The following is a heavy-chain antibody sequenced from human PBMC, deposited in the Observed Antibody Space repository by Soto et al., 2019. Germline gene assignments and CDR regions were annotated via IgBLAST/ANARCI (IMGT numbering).Heavy chain of an antibody. V-gene: IGHV3-30*03. CDR2: ISYDGSNK. J-gene: IGHJ4*02. D-gene: IGHD5-18*01. Sequence: GGSLRLSCAASEFTFSSYGMHWVRQAPGKGLEWVAVISYDGSNKYYADSVKGRFTISRDNSKNTLYLQMNSLRAEDTAVYYCVNLEGDTAMVTDYWGQGTLVTVSS. CDR3: VNLEGDTAMVTDY. CDR1: EFTFSSYG.